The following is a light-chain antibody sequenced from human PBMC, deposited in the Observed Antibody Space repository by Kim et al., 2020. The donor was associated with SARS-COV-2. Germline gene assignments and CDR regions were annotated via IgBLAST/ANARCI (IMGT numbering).Light chain of an antibody. J-gene: IGKJ1*01. V-gene: IGKV1-27*01. CDR2: AAS. CDR1: QGISNH. Sequence: ASVGDGVTITCRASQGISNHLAWYQQKPGKAPQLLIYAASALQSGVPSRFSGSGSGTDFTLTISSLQPEDVATYYCQKYNSAPLTFGQGTKVDIK. CDR3: QKYNSAPLT.